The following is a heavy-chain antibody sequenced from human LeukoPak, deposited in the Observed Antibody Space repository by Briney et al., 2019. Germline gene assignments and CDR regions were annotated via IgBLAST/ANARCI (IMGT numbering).Heavy chain of an antibody. Sequence: PSETLSLTCTVSGGSISSYYWSWIRQPPGKGLEWIGYIYYSGSTNYNPSLKSRVTISVDTSKNQFSLKLSSVTAADTAVYYCARDSIAVAGVYYYYYMDVWGKGTTVTVSS. J-gene: IGHJ6*03. CDR3: ARDSIAVAGVYYYYYMDV. D-gene: IGHD6-19*01. CDR1: GGSISSYY. V-gene: IGHV4-59*01. CDR2: IYYSGST.